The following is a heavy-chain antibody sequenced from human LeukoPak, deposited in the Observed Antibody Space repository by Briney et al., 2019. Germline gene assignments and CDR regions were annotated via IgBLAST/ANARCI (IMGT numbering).Heavy chain of an antibody. V-gene: IGHV3-21*01. Sequence: GGSLRLSCAASGFTFSSYSMNWVRQAPGKGLEGVSSISSSSSYIYYSDSVKGRITISRDNAKNSLYLQMNSLRAEDTAVYYCARDKHIVVVTATLDYWGQGTLVTVSS. J-gene: IGHJ4*02. CDR2: ISSSSSYI. CDR3: ARDKHIVVVTATLDY. CDR1: GFTFSSYS. D-gene: IGHD2-21*02.